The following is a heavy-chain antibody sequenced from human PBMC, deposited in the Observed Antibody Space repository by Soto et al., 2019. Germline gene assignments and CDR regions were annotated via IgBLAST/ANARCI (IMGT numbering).Heavy chain of an antibody. D-gene: IGHD5-18*01. J-gene: IGHJ6*02. CDR1: GFTFSTYA. CDR2: IRSKANSYAT. Sequence: GGSLRLSCAASGFTFSTYAMHWVRQASGKGLEWVGRIRSKANSYATAYAASVKGRFTISRDDSKNTAYLQMNSLKTEDTAVYYCTSDTARVYYGMDVWGQGTTVTVSS. CDR3: TSDTARVYYGMDV. V-gene: IGHV3-73*01.